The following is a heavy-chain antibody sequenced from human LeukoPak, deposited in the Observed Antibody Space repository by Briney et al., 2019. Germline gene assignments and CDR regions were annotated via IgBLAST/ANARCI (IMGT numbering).Heavy chain of an antibody. J-gene: IGHJ4*02. Sequence: GGSLRLSCAASGFTFSNYAMSWVRQAPGRGLEWVSAISRGGGDTYYADSVKGRFVISRDDSKSTLVLQMNSLRADDTAVYYCTTVMVRGVLVNYFDYWGQGTLVTVSS. CDR2: ISRGGGDT. CDR3: TTVMVRGVLVNYFDY. D-gene: IGHD3-10*01. CDR1: GFTFSNYA. V-gene: IGHV3-23*01.